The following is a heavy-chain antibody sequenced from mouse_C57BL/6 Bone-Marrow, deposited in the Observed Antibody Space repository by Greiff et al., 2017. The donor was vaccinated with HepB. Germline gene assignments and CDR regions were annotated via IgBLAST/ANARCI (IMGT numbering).Heavy chain of an antibody. CDR2: IHPNSGST. Sequence: QVQLKQPGAELVKPGASVKLSCKASGYTFTSYWMHWVKQRPGQGLEWIGMIHPNSGSTNYNEKFKSKATLTVDKSSSTAYMQLSSLTSEDSAVYYCARGGVYPFYFDYWGQGTTLTVSS. J-gene: IGHJ2*01. CDR1: GYTFTSYW. CDR3: ARGGVYPFYFDY. D-gene: IGHD1-3*01. V-gene: IGHV1-64*01.